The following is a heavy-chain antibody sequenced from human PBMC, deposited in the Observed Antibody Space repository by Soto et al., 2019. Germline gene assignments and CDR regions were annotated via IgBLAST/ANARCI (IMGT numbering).Heavy chain of an antibody. D-gene: IGHD2-21*02. V-gene: IGHV3-33*01. CDR1: GFTFSSYG. J-gene: IGHJ4*02. Sequence: QVQLVESGGGVVQPGRSLRLSCAASGFTFSSYGMHWVRQAPGKGLEWVAVIRYDGSNKYYADSVKGRFTISRDNSKNTLYLQMNSLRAEDTAVYYCARAGGGNYDYFDDWGQGTLVTVS. CDR2: IRYDGSNK. CDR3: ARAGGGNYDYFDD.